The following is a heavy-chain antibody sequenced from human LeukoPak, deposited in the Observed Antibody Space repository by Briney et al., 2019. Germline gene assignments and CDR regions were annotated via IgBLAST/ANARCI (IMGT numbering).Heavy chain of an antibody. D-gene: IGHD2-15*01. J-gene: IGHJ5*02. V-gene: IGHV1-3*01. CDR2: INAGNDNT. Sequence: GASVKVSCKATGYTFTSYAMHWVRQAPGQRLEWMGWINAGNDNTKYSQKFQGRVTITRATSASTAYRELSSLRSEDTAVYYCARDLGYCTGGTCYPNWFDPWGQGTLVTVSS. CDR1: GYTFTSYA. CDR3: ARDLGYCTGGTCYPNWFDP.